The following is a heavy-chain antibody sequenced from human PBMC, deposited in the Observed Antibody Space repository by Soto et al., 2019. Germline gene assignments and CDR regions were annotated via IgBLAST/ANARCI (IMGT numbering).Heavy chain of an antibody. CDR1: GGTFSSYT. J-gene: IGHJ3*02. Sequence: QVQLVQSGAEVKKPGSSVKVSCKASGGTFSSYTISWVRQAPGQGLEWMGRIIPILGIANYAQKFQGRVTVTSDXXTSTAYMELSSLRSEDTAVYYCARGLEMAPFAFDIWGQGTMVTVSS. D-gene: IGHD5-12*01. CDR3: ARGLEMAPFAFDI. V-gene: IGHV1-69*02. CDR2: IIPILGIA.